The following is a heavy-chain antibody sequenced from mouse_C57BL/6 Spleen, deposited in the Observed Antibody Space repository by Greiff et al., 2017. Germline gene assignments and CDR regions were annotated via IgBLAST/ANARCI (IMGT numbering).Heavy chain of an antibody. CDR2: IDPSDSYT. CDR1: GYTFTSYW. Sequence: VQLQQSGAELVKPGASVKLSCKASGYTFTSYWMQWVKQRPGQGLEWIGEIDPSDSYTNYNQKFKGKATLTVDTSSSTAYMQLSSLTSEDSAVYYCARRLGAYWGQGTTLTVSS. J-gene: IGHJ2*01. V-gene: IGHV1-50*01. CDR3: ARRLGAY. D-gene: IGHD4-1*01.